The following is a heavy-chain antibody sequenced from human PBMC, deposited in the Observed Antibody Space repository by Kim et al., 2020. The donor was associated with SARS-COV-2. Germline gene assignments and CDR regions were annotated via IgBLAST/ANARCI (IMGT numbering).Heavy chain of an antibody. J-gene: IGHJ4*02. D-gene: IGHD6-19*01. Sequence: SETLSLTCTVSGGSISSGGYYWSWIRQHPGKGLEWIGYIYYSGSTYYNPSLKSRVTISVDTSKNQFSLKLSSVTAADTAVYYCAREKIAVAALFDYWGQGTLVTVSS. V-gene: IGHV4-31*03. CDR3: AREKIAVAALFDY. CDR2: IYYSGST. CDR1: GGSISSGGYY.